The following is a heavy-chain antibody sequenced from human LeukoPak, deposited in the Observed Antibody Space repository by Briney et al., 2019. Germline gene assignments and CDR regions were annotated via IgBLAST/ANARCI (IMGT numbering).Heavy chain of an antibody. V-gene: IGHV1-69*05. CDR3: ARDAGNYYYYYYMDV. Sequence: ASVKVSCKASGGTFSSYACSWVRQAPGQGLEWMGGIIPIFGKANYAQKFQARVTITTDECESTAYMVLINLRSEDTAVYYCARDAGNYYYYYYMDVWGKGTTVTVSS. J-gene: IGHJ6*03. CDR2: IIPIFGKA. D-gene: IGHD6-13*01. CDR1: GGTFSSYA.